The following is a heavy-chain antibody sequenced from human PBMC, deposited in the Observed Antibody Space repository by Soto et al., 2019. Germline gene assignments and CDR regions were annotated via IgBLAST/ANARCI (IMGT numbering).Heavy chain of an antibody. CDR1: GFNFSNYA. Sequence: QVRLVESGGGVVQPGRSLRLSCGASGFNFSNYAIHWVRQAPGKGLEWVAVISFDGSSEYYADSVKGRFTISRDNSKNTVFGQMNSLRIEDTAEYYCAGSSGWLGTFDFWGQGTPVTVSS. CDR3: AGSSGWLGTFDF. CDR2: ISFDGSSE. J-gene: IGHJ4*02. V-gene: IGHV3-30*04. D-gene: IGHD6-19*01.